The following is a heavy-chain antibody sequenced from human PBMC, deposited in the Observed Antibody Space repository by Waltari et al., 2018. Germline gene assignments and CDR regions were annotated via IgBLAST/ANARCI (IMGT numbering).Heavy chain of an antibody. CDR1: GCSCSKSA. CDR3: VKGKEVAGNDS. Sequence: QLVESGGGLVQPGGSLRLSCSASGCSCSKSAMHWVRQAPGKGLEYVSTISSNGGNTYYADSVKDRFTISRDNSKNSLYLQMSNLRPEDTALYYCVKGKEVAGNDSWGQGAPVTVSS. D-gene: IGHD6-19*01. V-gene: IGHV3-64D*08. CDR2: ISSNGGNT. J-gene: IGHJ4*02.